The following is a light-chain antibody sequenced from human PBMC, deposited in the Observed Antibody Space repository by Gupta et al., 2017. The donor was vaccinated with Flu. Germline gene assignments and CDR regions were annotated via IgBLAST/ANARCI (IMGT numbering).Light chain of an antibody. V-gene: IGLV1-44*01. CDR2: SNN. Sequence: QSVLTQPPSASGPPGQRVTISCSGSSSNIGSNTVNWYQQLPGTAPKLLIYSNNQRPSGVPDRFSGSKSGTSASLAISGLQPEDEADYYCAAWDDSLNGYVFGTGTKVTVL. J-gene: IGLJ1*01. CDR3: AAWDDSLNGYV. CDR1: SSNIGSNT.